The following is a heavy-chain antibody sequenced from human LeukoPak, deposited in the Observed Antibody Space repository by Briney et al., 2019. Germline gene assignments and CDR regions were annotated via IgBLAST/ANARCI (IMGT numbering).Heavy chain of an antibody. V-gene: IGHV4-34*01. CDR1: GGSFSGYY. CDR2: ITHSGST. D-gene: IGHD5-24*01. Sequence: SETLSLTCAVYGGSFSGYYWSWIRQPPGKGLEWIGEITHSGSTNYNPSLKSRVTISVDTSKNQFSLKLSSVTAADTAVYYCARGRRDGYNRYFDYWGQGTLVTVSS. J-gene: IGHJ4*02. CDR3: ARGRRDGYNRYFDY.